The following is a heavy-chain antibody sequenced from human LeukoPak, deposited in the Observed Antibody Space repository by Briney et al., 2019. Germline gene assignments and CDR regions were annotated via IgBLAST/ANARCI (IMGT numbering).Heavy chain of an antibody. CDR3: AKVVKLQYNY. Sequence: ETLSLTCAVYGGSFSGYYWSWIRQPPGKGLEWVSAISGSGGSTYYADSVKGRFTISRDNSKNTLYLQMNSLRAEDTAVYYCAKVVKLQYNYWGQGTLVTVSS. J-gene: IGHJ4*02. CDR1: GGSFSGYY. CDR2: ISGSGGST. D-gene: IGHD3-16*02. V-gene: IGHV3-23*01.